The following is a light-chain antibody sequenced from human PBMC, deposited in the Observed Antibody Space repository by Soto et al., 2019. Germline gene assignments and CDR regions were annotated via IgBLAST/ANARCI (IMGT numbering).Light chain of an antibody. CDR3: CSNAGSSNS. CDR2: EVS. V-gene: IGLV2-23*02. CDR1: SSDVGSYNL. J-gene: IGLJ1*01. Sequence: QSALTQPASVSGSPGQSITISCTGTSSDVGSYNLVSWYQQHPGKAPKLMIYEVSKRPSGVSNRFSGSKSGNTASLTISGLQAEYEADYYCCSNAGSSNSFGTATKVTVL.